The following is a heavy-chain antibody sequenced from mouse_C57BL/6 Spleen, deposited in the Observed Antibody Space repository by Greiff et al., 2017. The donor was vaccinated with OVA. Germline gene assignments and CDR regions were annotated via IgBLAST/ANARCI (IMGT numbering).Heavy chain of an antibody. CDR3: ARLGPRGYFDV. J-gene: IGHJ1*03. Sequence: VQLKESGGDLVKPGGSLKLSCAASGFTFSSYGMSWVRQTPDKRLEWVATISSGGSYTYYPDSVKGRFTISRDNAKNTLYLQMSSLKSEDTAMYYCARLGPRGYFDVWGTGTTVTVSS. CDR1: GFTFSSYG. CDR2: ISSGGSYT. V-gene: IGHV5-6*01. D-gene: IGHD3-3*01.